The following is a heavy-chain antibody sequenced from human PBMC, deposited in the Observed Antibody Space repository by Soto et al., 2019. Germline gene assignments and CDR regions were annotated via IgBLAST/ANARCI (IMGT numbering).Heavy chain of an antibody. J-gene: IGHJ6*02. V-gene: IGHV1-69*13. D-gene: IGHD3-10*01. CDR2: IIPIFGTA. Sequence: ASVKVSCKASRGTFSSYAISWVRQAPEQGLEWMGGIIPIFGTANYAQKFQGRVTITADESTSTAYMELSSLRSEDTAVYYCANKYYGSGSYSYYYYYGMDVWGQGTTVTVSS. CDR1: RGTFSSYA. CDR3: ANKYYGSGSYSYYYYYGMDV.